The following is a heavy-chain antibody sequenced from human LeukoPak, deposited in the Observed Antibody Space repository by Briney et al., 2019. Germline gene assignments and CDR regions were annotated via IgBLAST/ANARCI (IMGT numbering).Heavy chain of an antibody. Sequence: SETLSLTCTVSGGSISSYYWGWIRQPPGKGLEWIGSIYHSGSTYYNPSLKSRVTISVDTSKNQFSLKLSSVTAADTAVYYCASGRELHRRGAFDIWGQGTMVTVSS. D-gene: IGHD1-26*01. CDR1: GGSISSYY. CDR2: IYHSGST. J-gene: IGHJ3*02. V-gene: IGHV4-38-2*02. CDR3: ASGRELHRRGAFDI.